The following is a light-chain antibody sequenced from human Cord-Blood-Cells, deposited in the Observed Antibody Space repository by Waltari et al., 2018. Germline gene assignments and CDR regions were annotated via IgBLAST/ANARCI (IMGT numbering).Light chain of an antibody. CDR1: QSLLHSNGYNY. Sequence: DIVMTQSPLSLPVTPAEPASISCRSSQSLLHSNGYNYLDWYLQKPGQSPQLLIYLGSNRADGVPDRFSGRGSGTDDTLKISIVEAEDVGVYYWMQALQTAFTFGPGTKVDIK. CDR2: LGS. V-gene: IGKV2-28*01. J-gene: IGKJ3*01. CDR3: MQALQTAFT.